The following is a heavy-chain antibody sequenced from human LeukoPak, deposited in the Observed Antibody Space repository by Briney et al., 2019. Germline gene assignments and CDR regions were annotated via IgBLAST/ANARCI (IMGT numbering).Heavy chain of an antibody. V-gene: IGHV2-5*02. CDR2: IYWDDDK. CDR1: GFSLSTSGVG. CDR3: VHRRIYSPFDY. Sequence: SGPTLVNPTQTLTPTCTFSGFSLSTSGVGVGWVRQPPGKALEWLALIYWDDDKRYNSSLKSRLTITKATSKNQVVLTMTNVDPVDTATYYCVHRRIYSPFDYWGQGALVTVSS. J-gene: IGHJ4*02. D-gene: IGHD4-11*01.